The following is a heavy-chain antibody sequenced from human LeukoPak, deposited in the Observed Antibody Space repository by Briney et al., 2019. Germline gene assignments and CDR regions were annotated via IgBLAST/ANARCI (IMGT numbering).Heavy chain of an antibody. CDR3: ARDRGVGGAFDI. D-gene: IGHD3-10*01. CDR1: GFTFSAHH. J-gene: IGHJ3*02. V-gene: IGHV3-11*01. CDR2: ITTSATYI. Sequence: PGGSLRLSCAASGFTFSAHHISWIRQAPGKGLEWVSYITTSATYIYYADSVEGRFTISRDDAKNSLYLQMNSLRVEDTAVYYCARDRGVGGAFDIWGQGTTVTVSS.